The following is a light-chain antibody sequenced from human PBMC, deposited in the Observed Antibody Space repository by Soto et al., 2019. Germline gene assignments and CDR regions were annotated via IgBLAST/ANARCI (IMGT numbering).Light chain of an antibody. J-gene: IGKJ1*01. V-gene: IGKV3-15*01. CDR3: QQYENWPRT. CDR1: QSVGSN. Sequence: EIVMTQSPSTLSVSQRERATLSCRASQSVGSNLAWYQQKPGQAPRLLIYGESTRATGIPARFSGSGSGTEFTLTISSLQSEDFAVYYCQQYENWPRTFGQGTKVDIK. CDR2: GES.